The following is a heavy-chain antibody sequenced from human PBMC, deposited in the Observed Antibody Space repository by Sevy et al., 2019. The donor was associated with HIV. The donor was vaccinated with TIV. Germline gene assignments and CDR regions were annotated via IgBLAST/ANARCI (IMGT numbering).Heavy chain of an antibody. J-gene: IGHJ6*02. CDR3: ARGGYCSSTSCSYYYGMDV. CDR1: GFTVSSNY. D-gene: IGHD2-2*01. CDR2: IYSGGST. Sequence: GGSLRLSCAASGFTVSSNYMSWVRQAPGKGLEWVSVIYSGGSTYYADSVKGRFTISRDNSKNTLYLQMNSLRAEDTAVDYCARGGYCSSTSCSYYYGMDVWGQGTTVTVSS. V-gene: IGHV3-53*01.